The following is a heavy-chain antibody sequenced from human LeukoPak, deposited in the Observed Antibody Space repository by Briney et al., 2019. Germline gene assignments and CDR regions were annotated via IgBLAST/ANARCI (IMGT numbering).Heavy chain of an antibody. Sequence: SETLSLTCAVYGGSFSGYYWSWIRQPPGKGLEWIGEINHSGSTNYNPSLKSRVTISVDRSKNQFSLKLSSVTAADTAVYYCARGLRGYFDWLLYRRGSGYYFDYWGQGTLVTVSS. CDR1: GGSFSGYY. D-gene: IGHD3-9*01. V-gene: IGHV4-34*01. CDR2: INHSGST. J-gene: IGHJ4*02. CDR3: ARGLRGYFDWLLYRRGSGYYFDY.